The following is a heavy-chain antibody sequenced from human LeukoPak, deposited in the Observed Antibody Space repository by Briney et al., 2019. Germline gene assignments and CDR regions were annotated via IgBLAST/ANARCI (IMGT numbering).Heavy chain of an antibody. CDR1: GFTFSSYG. CDR3: AKEPKPRPTVGYFQQ. V-gene: IGHV3-30*18. Sequence: GGSLRLSCAPSGFTFSSYGMHWVRQAPGKGLEWVALISYDGSNKYYADSVKGRFTISRDNSKNTLYLQMNSLRAEDTAVYYCAKEPKPRPTVGYFQQWGQGTLVTVSS. D-gene: IGHD1-14*01. J-gene: IGHJ1*01. CDR2: ISYDGSNK.